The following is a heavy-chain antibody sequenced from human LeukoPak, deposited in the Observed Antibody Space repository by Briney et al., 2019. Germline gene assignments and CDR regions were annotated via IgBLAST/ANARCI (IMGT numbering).Heavy chain of an antibody. Sequence: SETLSLTCTVSGGSISSGSYYWSWIRQPAGKGLEWIGRIYTSGSTNFNPSLKSRVTISVDTSENQFSLKLSSVTAADTAVYYCARSAASPRYFDYWGQGTLVTVSS. CDR2: IYTSGST. V-gene: IGHV4-61*02. J-gene: IGHJ4*02. CDR1: GGSISSGSYY. D-gene: IGHD2-15*01. CDR3: ARSAASPRYFDY.